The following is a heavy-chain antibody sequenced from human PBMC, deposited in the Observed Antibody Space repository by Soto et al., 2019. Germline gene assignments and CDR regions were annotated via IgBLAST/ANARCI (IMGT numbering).Heavy chain of an antibody. D-gene: IGHD3-22*01. CDR1: GFTFSSNA. J-gene: IGHJ4*02. Sequence: QVQLVESGGGVVQLGGSLRLSCEALGFTFSSNAMHWVRQAPGKGLEWVAVIWYDGSNKYYADSVKGRFTISRDNSKNTLYLQMNSLRAEDTAVYYCARGLSYYDSSGYWYWGQGTLVTVSS. CDR2: IWYDGSNK. V-gene: IGHV3-33*01. CDR3: ARGLSYYDSSGYWY.